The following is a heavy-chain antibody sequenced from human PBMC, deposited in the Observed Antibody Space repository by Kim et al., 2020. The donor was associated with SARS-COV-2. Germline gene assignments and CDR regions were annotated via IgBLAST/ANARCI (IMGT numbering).Heavy chain of an antibody. CDR2: ICCDGSSK. CDR3: ARDRDGYSYGSSGMDV. J-gene: IGHJ6*01. CDR1: GFTFSSYG. V-gene: IGHV3-33*08. Sequence: GGSLRLSCAASGFTFSSYGMHWVRQAPGKGLEWVAVICCDGSSKYYEDFVKGRFTISRDNSKNTVYLQMNSLRAEDTAVYYCARDRDGYSYGSSGMDVWG. D-gene: IGHD5-18*01.